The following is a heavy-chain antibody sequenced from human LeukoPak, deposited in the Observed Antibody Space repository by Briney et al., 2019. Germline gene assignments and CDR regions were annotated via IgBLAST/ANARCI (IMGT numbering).Heavy chain of an antibody. D-gene: IGHD6-13*01. CDR3: ARDHAAAAPGD. J-gene: IGHJ4*02. CDR2: INPNSGGT. Sequence: ASVKVSCKASGYTFTSYDINWVRQAPGQGLEWMGWINPNSGGTNYAQKFQGRVTMTRDTSISTAYMELSRLRSDDTAVYYCARDHAAAAPGDWGQGTLVTVSS. V-gene: IGHV1-2*02. CDR1: GYTFTSYD.